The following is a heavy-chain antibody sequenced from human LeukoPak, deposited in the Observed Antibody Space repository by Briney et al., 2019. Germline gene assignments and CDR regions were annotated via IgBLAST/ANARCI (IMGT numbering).Heavy chain of an antibody. CDR3: ARTPRIVVAFDY. CDR1: GGSISSGGYY. D-gene: IGHD6-19*01. Sequence: PSETLSLTCTVSGGSISSGGYYWSWIRQPPGKGLEWIGYIYYSGSTYYNPSLKSRVTISVDTSKNQFSLKLSSVTAADTAVYYCARTPRIVVAFDYWGQGTLVTVSS. J-gene: IGHJ4*02. CDR2: IYYSGST. V-gene: IGHV4-39*01.